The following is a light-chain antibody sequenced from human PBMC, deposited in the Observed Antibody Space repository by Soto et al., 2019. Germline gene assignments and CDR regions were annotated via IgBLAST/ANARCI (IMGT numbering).Light chain of an antibody. J-gene: IGLJ3*02. Sequence: QSVLTQPPSASGTPGQRVTISCSGSSSNIGSNTVNWYQQLPGVAPKLLIYSNNQRPSGVPDRFSGSKSGTSASLAISGLQSKDEADDYCAAWDDSMNGWVFGGGTQLTVL. CDR3: AAWDDSMNGWV. CDR2: SNN. V-gene: IGLV1-44*01. CDR1: SSNIGSNT.